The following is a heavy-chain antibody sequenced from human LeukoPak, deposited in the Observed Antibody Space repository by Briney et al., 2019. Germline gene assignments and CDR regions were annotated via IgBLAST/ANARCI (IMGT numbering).Heavy chain of an antibody. CDR3: ARDPRGSEYSHFDS. V-gene: IGHV3-7*01. J-gene: IGHJ4*02. Sequence: GGSLRLSCAASGFSFGTYYMSWVRQAPGKGLGWVANIKQDGSEKHYVDSVKGRFTISRDNSKNSLYLQMSSLRAEDTAVYYCARDPRGSEYSHFDSWGQGTLVTVSS. D-gene: IGHD3-10*01. CDR2: IKQDGSEK. CDR1: GFSFGTYY.